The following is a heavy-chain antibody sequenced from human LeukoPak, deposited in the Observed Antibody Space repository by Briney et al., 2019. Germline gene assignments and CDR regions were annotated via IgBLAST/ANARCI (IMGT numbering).Heavy chain of an antibody. V-gene: IGHV3-23*01. D-gene: IGHD1-26*01. CDR3: AKGMNSGSSRSYDY. Sequence: GGSLRLSCAASGFTFSSYAMHWVRQAPGKGLEWVSAISGSGGSTYYADSVKGRFTISRDNSKNTLYLQMNSLRAEDTAVYYCAKGMNSGSSRSYDYWGQGTLVTVSS. J-gene: IGHJ4*02. CDR2: ISGSGGST. CDR1: GFTFSSYA.